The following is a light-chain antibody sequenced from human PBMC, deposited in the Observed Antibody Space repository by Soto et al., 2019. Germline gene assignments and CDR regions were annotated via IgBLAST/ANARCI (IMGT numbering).Light chain of an antibody. V-gene: IGKV3-15*01. J-gene: IGKJ1*01. CDR2: GAS. Sequence: EIVMTQSPATLSVSPGERATLSCRASQSVSSNLAWYPQKPGQAPRLLIYGASTRAPGIPARFTSSGSGTESTLTISSLQSEDFAVYYCQQYNDWPPWTFGQGTKVEIK. CDR1: QSVSSN. CDR3: QQYNDWPPWT.